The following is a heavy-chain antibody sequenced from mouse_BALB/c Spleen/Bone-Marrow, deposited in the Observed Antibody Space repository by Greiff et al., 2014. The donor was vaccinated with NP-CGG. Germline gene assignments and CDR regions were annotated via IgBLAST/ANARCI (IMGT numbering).Heavy chain of an antibody. J-gene: IGHJ2*01. V-gene: IGHV1-54*01. Sequence: VQLQQSGAELARPGTSVKVSCKASGYAFTDYLMEWLKQRPGQGLEWIGVINPGSGSTNYNEKFKDKATLTADKSSSTAYMQLSSLTSDDSAVYFCARYDGYFDYWGQGTILTVSS. CDR1: GYAFTDYL. D-gene: IGHD2-3*01. CDR3: ARYDGYFDY. CDR2: INPGSGST.